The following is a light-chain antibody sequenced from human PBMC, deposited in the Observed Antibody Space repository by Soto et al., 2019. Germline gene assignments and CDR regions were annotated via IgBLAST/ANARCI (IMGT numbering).Light chain of an antibody. V-gene: IGLV2-14*01. CDR3: SSFTNTYSYV. Sequence: QSALTQPASVSGSPGQSITISCTGTSGDVGAYNYVSWYQQHPGKAPRLMIYDVSNRPSGASNRFSGSKSGNTASLTISGLQAEDEADYYCSSFTNTYSYVFSTGTKLTVL. J-gene: IGLJ1*01. CDR2: DVS. CDR1: SGDVGAYNY.